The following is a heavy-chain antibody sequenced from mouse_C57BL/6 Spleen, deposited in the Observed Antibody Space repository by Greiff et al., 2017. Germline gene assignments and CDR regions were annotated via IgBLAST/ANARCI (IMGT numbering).Heavy chain of an antibody. CDR3: ARGDYDVFAY. V-gene: IGHV1-61*01. J-gene: IGHJ3*01. CDR2: IYPSDSET. CDR1: GYTFTSYW. D-gene: IGHD2-4*01. Sequence: VQLQQPGAELVRPGSSVKLSCKASGYTFTSYWMDWVKQRPGQGLEWIGNIYPSDSETHYNQKFKDKVTLTVDKSSSTAYMQLSSLTSEDSAVYYCARGDYDVFAYWGQGTLVTVSA.